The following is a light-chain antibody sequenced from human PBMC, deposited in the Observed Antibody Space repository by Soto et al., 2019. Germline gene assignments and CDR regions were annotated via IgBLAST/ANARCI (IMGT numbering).Light chain of an antibody. CDR2: SAS. CDR1: QTISRY. Sequence: EIKITQSPSSLSAYVAPTVTITFRSSQTISRYLNWYQQRPGKAPNLLIYSASSLQSGVPSRFSGSGSGTDFTLTISSLQPEDFATYYCQQSYITPVTFGQGTKV. CDR3: QQSYITPVT. V-gene: IGKV1-39*01. J-gene: IGKJ1*01.